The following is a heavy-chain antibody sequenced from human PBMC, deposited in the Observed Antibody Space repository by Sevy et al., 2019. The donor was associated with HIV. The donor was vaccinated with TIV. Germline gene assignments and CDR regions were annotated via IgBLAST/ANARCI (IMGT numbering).Heavy chain of an antibody. CDR3: ATSKDYYESSGSPFDY. Sequence: ASVKVSCKVSGYTFTQLSMHWVRQAPGKGLEWMGSFDPEDGETLYAQKFQGRVTMTEDTSTDTAYMELSSLRSEDTAIYYCATSKDYYESSGSPFDYWGQGTLVTVSS. CDR1: GYTFTQLS. V-gene: IGHV1-24*01. D-gene: IGHD3-22*01. J-gene: IGHJ4*02. CDR2: FDPEDGET.